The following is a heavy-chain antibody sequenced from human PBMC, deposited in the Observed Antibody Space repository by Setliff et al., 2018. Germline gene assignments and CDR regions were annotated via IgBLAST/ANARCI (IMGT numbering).Heavy chain of an antibody. CDR2: IYPGDSDT. V-gene: IGHV5-51*01. Sequence: ESLKISCKGSGHSFTSYWIAWVRQMPGKGLEWMGIIYPGDSDTRYSPSFQGQVTISADRSTRTAYLQWSSLKASDTAFYYCARSDYGDYFAWDSYGMDVWGQGTTVTVSS. CDR1: GHSFTSYW. J-gene: IGHJ6*02. D-gene: IGHD4-17*01. CDR3: ARSDYGDYFAWDSYGMDV.